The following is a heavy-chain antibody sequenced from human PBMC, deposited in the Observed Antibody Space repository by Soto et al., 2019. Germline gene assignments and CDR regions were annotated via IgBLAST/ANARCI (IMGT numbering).Heavy chain of an antibody. D-gene: IGHD6-13*01. Sequence: QLQLQESGPGLVKPSETLSLTCTVPGGSISSSSYYWGWLRQPPGKGLEWIGSIYYSGRTYYNPPLKSRVTISVDTSNNQFSLKLSSVTAADTAVYYCASQQLVHYYYGMDVWGQGTTVTVSS. CDR3: ASQQLVHYYYGMDV. V-gene: IGHV4-39*01. J-gene: IGHJ6*02. CDR2: IYYSGRT. CDR1: GGSISSSSYY.